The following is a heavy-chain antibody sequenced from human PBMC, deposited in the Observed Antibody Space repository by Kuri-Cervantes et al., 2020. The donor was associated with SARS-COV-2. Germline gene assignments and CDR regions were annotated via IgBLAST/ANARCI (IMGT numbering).Heavy chain of an antibody. CDR3: ARFEEAGPDDAFDI. J-gene: IGHJ3*02. Sequence: SVKVSCKASGGTFSSYTISWVRQAPGQGLEWMGGIIPIFGTANYAQKFQGRVTITADKSTSTAYMELSSLRSEDTAVYYCARFEEAGPDDAFDIWGQGTMVTVSS. CDR1: GGTFSSYT. CDR2: IIPIFGTA. V-gene: IGHV1-69*06. D-gene: IGHD6-13*01.